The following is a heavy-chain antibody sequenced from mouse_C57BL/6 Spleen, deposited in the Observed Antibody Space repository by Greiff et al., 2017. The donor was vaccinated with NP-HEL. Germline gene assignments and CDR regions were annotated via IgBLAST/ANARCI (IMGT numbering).Heavy chain of an antibody. CDR3: VRDDGYYRFAY. CDR2: IDPSDSYT. J-gene: IGHJ3*01. V-gene: IGHV1-59*01. D-gene: IGHD2-3*01. CDR1: GYTFTSYW. Sequence: QVQLQQPGAELVRPGTSVKLSCKASGYTFTSYWMHWVKQRPGQGLEWIGVIDPSDSYTNYNQKFKGKATLTVDTSSSTAYMQLSSLTSEDSAVYYCVRDDGYYRFAYWGQGTLVTVSA.